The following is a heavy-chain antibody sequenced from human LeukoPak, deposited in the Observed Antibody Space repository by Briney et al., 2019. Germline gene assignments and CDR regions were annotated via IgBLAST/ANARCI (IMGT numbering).Heavy chain of an antibody. D-gene: IGHD5-18*01. CDR2: IYYSGSP. Sequence: SETLSLTCTVSGGSISTYYWSWIRQPPGKGLEWIGYIYYSGSPNYNPSLKSRVTISVDTSRNQFSLKLSSVTAADTAVYYCARHGGGYSYDYWGQGTLVTVSS. CDR1: GGSISTYY. J-gene: IGHJ4*02. V-gene: IGHV4-59*08. CDR3: ARHGGGYSYDY.